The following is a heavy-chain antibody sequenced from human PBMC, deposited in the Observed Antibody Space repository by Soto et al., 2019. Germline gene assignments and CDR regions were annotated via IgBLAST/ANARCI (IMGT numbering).Heavy chain of an antibody. Sequence: QITLKESGPALMEPTQTLTLTCSFSGLSLSTPGVGVGWLRQAPGKALECLAIIYWDNDKRYNPSLKTRLTSTKXXSXQXXVLTMTYMEPVDTAIYYCAHRVTYSTKDNVGWFDPWGQGTLVTVS. J-gene: IGHJ5*02. D-gene: IGHD4-4*01. V-gene: IGHV2-5*02. CDR1: GLSLSTPGVG. CDR2: IYWDNDK. CDR3: AHRVTYSTKDNVGWFDP.